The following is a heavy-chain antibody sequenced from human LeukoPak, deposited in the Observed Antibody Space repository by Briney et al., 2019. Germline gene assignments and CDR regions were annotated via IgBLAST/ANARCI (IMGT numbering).Heavy chain of an antibody. CDR2: ISYDGSNK. CDR3: ARDAGWYGGLYYFDY. Sequence: GGSLGLSCAASGFTFSSYAMHWVRQAPGKGLEWVAVISYDGSNKYYADSVKGRFTISRDNSKNTLYLQMNSLRAEDTAVYYCARDAGWYGGLYYFDYWGQGTLVTVSS. J-gene: IGHJ4*02. D-gene: IGHD6-19*01. CDR1: GFTFSSYA. V-gene: IGHV3-30-3*01.